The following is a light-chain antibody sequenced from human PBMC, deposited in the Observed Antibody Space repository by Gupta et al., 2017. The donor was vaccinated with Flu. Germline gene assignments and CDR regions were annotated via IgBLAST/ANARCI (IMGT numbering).Light chain of an antibody. Sequence: GALCVSPGERVTLICRARQTITSNFLAWFQQRPGQAPRVLIYDATRRATGIPDRFSGSGSGTDFTLTISRLEPEDFAVYYCQQYGSFPRTFGQGTKVEVK. CDR2: DAT. V-gene: IGKV3-20*01. CDR3: QQYGSFPRT. CDR1: QTITSNF. J-gene: IGKJ1*01.